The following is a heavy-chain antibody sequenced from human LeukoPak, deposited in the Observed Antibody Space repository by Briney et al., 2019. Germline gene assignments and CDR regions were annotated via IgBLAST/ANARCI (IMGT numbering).Heavy chain of an antibody. J-gene: IGHJ4*02. Sequence: PSETLSLTCTVSGGSISSGDYYWSWIRQPPGKGLEWIGYIYYIGGTYYNPSLKSRVTISVDTSKNQFSLKLSSVTAADTAVYYCARAMWVAAGQYYFDYWGQGTLVTVSS. D-gene: IGHD6-13*01. CDR3: ARAMWVAAGQYYFDY. V-gene: IGHV4-30-4*01. CDR1: GGSISSGDYY. CDR2: IYYIGGT.